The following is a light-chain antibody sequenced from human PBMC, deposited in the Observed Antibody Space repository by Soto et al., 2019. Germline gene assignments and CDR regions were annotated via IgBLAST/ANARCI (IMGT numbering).Light chain of an antibody. CDR3: QQYYSTPFT. CDR2: WAS. V-gene: IGKV4-1*01. Sequence: DIVMTQSPDSLAVSLGERATINCKSSQSVLYSSNNKNYLAWYQQKPGQPPNLFIYWASTREHGVPDRFSGSGSGTDFTLTISSLQAEDVAVYYCQQYYSTPFTFGPGTKVDIK. CDR1: QSVLYSSNNKNY. J-gene: IGKJ3*01.